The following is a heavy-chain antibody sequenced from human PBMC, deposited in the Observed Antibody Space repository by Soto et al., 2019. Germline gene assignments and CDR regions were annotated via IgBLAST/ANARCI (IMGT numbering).Heavy chain of an antibody. CDR3: ARDFLSDGDFGY. CDR1: GGTFSSYA. V-gene: IGHV1-69*13. J-gene: IGHJ4*02. D-gene: IGHD4-17*01. CDR2: IIPIFGTA. Sequence: GASVKVSCKASGGTFSSYAISWVRQAPGQGLEWMGGIIPIFGTANYAQKFQGRVTITADESTSTAYMELSSLRSEDTAVYYCARDFLSDGDFGYWGQGTLVTVTS.